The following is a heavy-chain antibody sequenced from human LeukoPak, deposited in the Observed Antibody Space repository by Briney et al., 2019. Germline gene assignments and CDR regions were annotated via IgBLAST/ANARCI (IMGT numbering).Heavy chain of an antibody. CDR3: ARARYANAWYAFDI. J-gene: IGHJ3*02. Sequence: SETLSHTCTVSGGSVSSYYWSWIRQPPGRGLEWIGYLSHSGSSDSNPSLKSRVTILVDTSKNQFSLKLTSVTAADTAAYYCARARYANAWYAFDIWGQGTMVTVSS. CDR1: GGSVSSYY. V-gene: IGHV4-59*02. D-gene: IGHD2-2*01. CDR2: LSHSGSS.